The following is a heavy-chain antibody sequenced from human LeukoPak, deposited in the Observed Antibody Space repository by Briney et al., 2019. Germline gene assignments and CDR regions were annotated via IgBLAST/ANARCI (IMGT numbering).Heavy chain of an antibody. CDR3: ARVGRYYYDSSGYPLGYFDC. Sequence: PGGSLRLSCAASGFTFSSAWMSWVRQAPGKGLEWVANVNQDGSGKYYVDSVKGRFTISKDNAKNSLYLQMNSLRAEDTAVYYCARVGRYYYDSSGYPLGYFDCWGQGTLVTVSS. CDR1: GFTFSSAW. J-gene: IGHJ4*02. D-gene: IGHD3-22*01. CDR2: VNQDGSGK. V-gene: IGHV3-7*01.